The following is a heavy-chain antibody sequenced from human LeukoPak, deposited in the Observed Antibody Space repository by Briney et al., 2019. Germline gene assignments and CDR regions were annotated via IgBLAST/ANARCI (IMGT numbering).Heavy chain of an antibody. V-gene: IGHV3-21*01. Sequence: GGSLRLSCAASGFTFSSYWMSSVRQAPGKGLEWVSSISSSSSYIYYADSVKGRFTISRDNAKNSLYLQMNSLRAEDTAVYYCARDVEGYYDSSGTFDYWGQGTLVTVSS. D-gene: IGHD3-22*01. J-gene: IGHJ4*02. CDR3: ARDVEGYYDSSGTFDY. CDR2: ISSSSSYI. CDR1: GFTFSSYW.